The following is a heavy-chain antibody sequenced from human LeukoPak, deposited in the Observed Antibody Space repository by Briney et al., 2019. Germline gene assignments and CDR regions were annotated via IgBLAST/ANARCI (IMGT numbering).Heavy chain of an antibody. Sequence: QSGGSLRLSCAASGFTFSSYWMSWVRQAPGKGLEWVANIKQDGSEKYYVDSVKGRFTISRDNSKNTLYLQMGSLRAEDMAVYYCARDRWDIVAVPAAFFDYWGQGTLVTVSS. V-gene: IGHV3-7*01. CDR2: IKQDGSEK. CDR1: GFTFSSYW. D-gene: IGHD2-2*01. J-gene: IGHJ4*02. CDR3: ARDRWDIVAVPAAFFDY.